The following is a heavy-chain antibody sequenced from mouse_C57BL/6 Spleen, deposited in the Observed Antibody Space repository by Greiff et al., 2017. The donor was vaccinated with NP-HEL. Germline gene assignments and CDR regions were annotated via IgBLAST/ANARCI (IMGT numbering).Heavy chain of an antibody. CDR2: IYPGDGDT. V-gene: IGHV1-80*01. CDR3: ARGDYYGSSSR. Sequence: QVQLQQSGAELVKPGASVKISCKASGYAFSSYWMNWVKQRPGKGLEWIGQIYPGDGDTNYNGKFKGKATLTADKSSSTAYMQLSSLTSEDSAVYFCARGDYYGSSSRWGKGTTLTVSS. J-gene: IGHJ2*01. CDR1: GYAFSSYW. D-gene: IGHD1-1*01.